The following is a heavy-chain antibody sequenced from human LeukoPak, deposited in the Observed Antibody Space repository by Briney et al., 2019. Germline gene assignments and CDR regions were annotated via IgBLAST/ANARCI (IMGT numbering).Heavy chain of an antibody. J-gene: IGHJ3*02. CDR2: INWNGGST. D-gene: IGHD1-26*01. Sequence: GGSLRLSCAASGFTVSSNYMSWVRQAPGKGLEWVSGINWNGGSTIYADSVKGRFTISRDNARNSLFLQMNSLRAEDTALYYCARVRVVWDLDDAFDIWGQGTLVTVSS. V-gene: IGHV3-20*04. CDR1: GFTVSSNY. CDR3: ARVRVVWDLDDAFDI.